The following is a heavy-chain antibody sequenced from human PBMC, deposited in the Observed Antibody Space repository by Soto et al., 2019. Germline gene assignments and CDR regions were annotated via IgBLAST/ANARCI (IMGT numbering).Heavy chain of an antibody. CDR1: GYTFTSFG. V-gene: IGHV1-18*01. J-gene: IGHJ3*02. Sequence: QVQLVQSGAEVKKPGASVKVSCKASGYTFTSFGISWVRQAPGQGLEWMGWISAYNGNTNYAENLQGRVTMTTDTSTSPAYMELRSLRSDDTAVYYCARDHRGGTDAFDIWGQGTMVNVSS. D-gene: IGHD2-15*01. CDR2: ISAYNGNT. CDR3: ARDHRGGTDAFDI.